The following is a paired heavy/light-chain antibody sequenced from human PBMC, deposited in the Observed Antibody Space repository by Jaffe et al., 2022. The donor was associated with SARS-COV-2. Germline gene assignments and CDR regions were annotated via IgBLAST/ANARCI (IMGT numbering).Light chain of an antibody. V-gene: IGKV3-20*01. J-gene: IGKJ2*01. Sequence: ESVLTQSPGTLSLSPGETATLSCRAGQSLDSNFLAWYQQKPGQAPRLLIHGAYNRAPGIPDRFSGSGSGTDFTLTISRLEPEDFAVYYCQQNGDHFGQGTNLEIK. CDR1: QSLDSNF. CDR3: QQNGDH. CDR2: GAY.
Heavy chain of an antibody. CDR1: GFTFSRHW. J-gene: IGHJ4*02. CDR2: IKEDGSKI. Sequence: EEQLVESGGDLVQPGGSLRLSCAVSGFTFSRHWMTWVRQAPGKGLEWVANIKEDGSKIYYLDSVRGRFTISRDNARNSLFLQMNSLRVEDTAVYYCAGNQNYALPFWGQGTLVTVSS. D-gene: IGHD1-7*01. V-gene: IGHV3-7*01. CDR3: AGNQNYALPF.